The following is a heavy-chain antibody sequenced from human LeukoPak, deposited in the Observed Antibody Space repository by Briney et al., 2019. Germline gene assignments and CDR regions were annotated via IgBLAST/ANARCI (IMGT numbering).Heavy chain of an antibody. Sequence: GGSLRLSCVASGFTFSSHWMSWVRQAPGKGLEWVANIWQGGSERYYVDSVKGRFTISRDNSKNSLYLQMNSLRTEDTALYYCAKDVNTGTTFDYWGQGTLVTVSS. V-gene: IGHV3-7*03. CDR1: GFTFSSHW. D-gene: IGHD1-1*01. CDR3: AKDVNTGTTFDY. J-gene: IGHJ4*02. CDR2: IWQGGSER.